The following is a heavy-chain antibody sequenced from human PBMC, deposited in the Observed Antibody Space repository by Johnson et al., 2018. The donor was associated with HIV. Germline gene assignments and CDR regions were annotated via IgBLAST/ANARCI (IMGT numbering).Heavy chain of an antibody. V-gene: IGHV3-33*05. Sequence: QMQLVESGGGVVQPGRSLRLSCVASGYSIRNSAMHWVRQAPGKGLAWVAFISYDGSYKYYADSVKGRFTISRDNSKNTLYLQMNSLRAEDTAVYYCARGDLAAAGNGAFDIWGQGTMVTVSS. CDR1: GYSIRNSA. CDR2: ISYDGSYK. CDR3: ARGDLAAAGNGAFDI. D-gene: IGHD6-13*01. J-gene: IGHJ3*02.